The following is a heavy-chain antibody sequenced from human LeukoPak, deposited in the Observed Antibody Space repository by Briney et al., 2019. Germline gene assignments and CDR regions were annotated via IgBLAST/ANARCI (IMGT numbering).Heavy chain of an antibody. J-gene: IGHJ4*02. D-gene: IGHD3-22*01. CDR3: ARDHYYYDSSGYLPLDY. V-gene: IGHV4-4*07. CDR1: GGSISSYY. CDR2: IYTSGST. Sequence: SETLSLTCTVSGGSISSYYRSWIRQPAGKGLEWIGRIYTSGSTNYNPSLKSRVTMSVDTSKNQFSLKLSSVTAADTAVYYCARDHYYYDSSGYLPLDYWGQGTLVTVSS.